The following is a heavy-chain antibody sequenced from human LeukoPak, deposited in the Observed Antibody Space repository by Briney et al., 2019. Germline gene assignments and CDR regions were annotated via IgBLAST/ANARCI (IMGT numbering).Heavy chain of an antibody. D-gene: IGHD1-26*01. Sequence: PSETLSLTCTVSGGSISSYYWSWIRQPPGKGLEWIGYIYYSGSTNYNPSLKSRVTISVDTSKNQFSLKLSSVTAADTAVYYCARTSYSGSYYHYYYGMDVWGQGTTVTVSS. V-gene: IGHV4-59*08. CDR2: IYYSGST. CDR1: GGSISSYY. J-gene: IGHJ6*02. CDR3: ARTSYSGSYYHYYYGMDV.